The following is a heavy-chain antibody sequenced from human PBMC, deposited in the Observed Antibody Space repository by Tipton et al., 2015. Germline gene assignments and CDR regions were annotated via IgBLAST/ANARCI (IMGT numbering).Heavy chain of an antibody. V-gene: IGHV3-23*01. D-gene: IGHD3-3*02. J-gene: IGHJ4*02. CDR3: AKYVASDAD. CDR1: GFTFSNYA. Sequence: SLRLSCAASGFTFSNYAMSWVRQAPGKGLEWVSGISDSGGRTYYAYSMKGRITISRDNSKNMLYLQINSLRVEDTAVYYCAKYVASDADWGQGTLVTVSS. CDR2: ISDSGGRT.